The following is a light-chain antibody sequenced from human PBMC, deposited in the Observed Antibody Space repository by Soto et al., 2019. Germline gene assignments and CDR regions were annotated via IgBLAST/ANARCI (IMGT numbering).Light chain of an antibody. CDR1: QSVSRN. Sequence: EIVMTQSPATLSVSPGERATLSCRASQSVSRNLAWYQQKPGQAPRLLIYGASTRATGIPARFSGSVSGTEFTLTISSLQSEDFAVYYCQQYNNWPPYTFGQGTKLEIK. J-gene: IGKJ2*01. V-gene: IGKV3-15*01. CDR2: GAS. CDR3: QQYNNWPPYT.